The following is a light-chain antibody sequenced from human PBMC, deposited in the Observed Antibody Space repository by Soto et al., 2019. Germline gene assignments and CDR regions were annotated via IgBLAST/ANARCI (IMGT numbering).Light chain of an antibody. CDR1: NSDVGGYEY. CDR2: EVS. CDR3: SSYAGSNVI. J-gene: IGLJ2*01. V-gene: IGLV2-8*01. Sequence: QSVLTQPPSASGSPGQSVTISCTGTNSDVGGYEYVSWYQQHPGKAPKLMIYEVSKRPSGVPDRFSGSKSVNTASLTVSGLQPEDDADYYCSSYAGSNVIFGGGTKVTVL.